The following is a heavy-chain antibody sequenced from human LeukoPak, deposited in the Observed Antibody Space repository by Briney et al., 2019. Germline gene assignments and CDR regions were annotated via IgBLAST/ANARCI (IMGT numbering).Heavy chain of an antibody. CDR1: GFTFDDYA. CDR2: ISGSGGST. V-gene: IGHV3-23*01. D-gene: IGHD1-26*01. J-gene: IGHJ4*02. Sequence: GGSLRLSCAASGFTFDDYAMHRVRQAPGKGLEWVSAISGSGGSTYYADSVKGRFTISRDNSKNTLYLQMNSLRAEDTAVYYCAKDPRILVGATHFDYWGQGTLVTVSS. CDR3: AKDPRILVGATHFDY.